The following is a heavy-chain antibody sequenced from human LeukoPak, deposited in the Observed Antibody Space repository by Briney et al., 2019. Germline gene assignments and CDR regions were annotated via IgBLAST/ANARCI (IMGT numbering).Heavy chain of an antibody. CDR2: VNLQGST. CDR1: GGSISNTNW. J-gene: IGHJ4*02. Sequence: SETLSLTCGVSGGSISNTNWWTWVRQPPGKGLEWIWEVNLQGSTNYNPSLTSRVAISVNKSEVHFSLMLTSVTAADAAVYYWAREGGPYRSLDYWGQGTLVTVAS. CDR3: AREGGPYRSLDY. V-gene: IGHV4-4*02.